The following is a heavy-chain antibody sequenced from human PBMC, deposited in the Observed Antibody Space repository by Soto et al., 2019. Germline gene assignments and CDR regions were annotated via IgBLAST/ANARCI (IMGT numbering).Heavy chain of an antibody. CDR2: ISGSGGSR. CDR3: AKRELVLDY. CDR1: GFXFXXYA. J-gene: IGHJ4*02. Sequence: EVQLLESGGGLVQPGXXLRLSCAASGFXFXXYAMSWVRQAPGKGLEWVSGISGSGGSRNYADSVKGRFTISRDNSKNTLYLQMNSLRAEDTAVYYCAKRELVLDYWGQGTLVTVSS. V-gene: IGHV3-23*01. D-gene: IGHD6-13*01.